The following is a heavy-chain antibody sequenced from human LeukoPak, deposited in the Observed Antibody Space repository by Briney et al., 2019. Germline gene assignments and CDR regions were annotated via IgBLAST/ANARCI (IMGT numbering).Heavy chain of an antibody. CDR3: ARGPNYYYDSSGSFDI. J-gene: IGHJ3*02. CDR1: GYTFTSYG. Sequence: ASVKVSCKASGYTFTSYGISWVRQAPGQGLEWMGWISAYNGNTNYAQKLQGRVTMTTDTSTSTAYMELRSLRSDDTAVYYCARGPNYYYDSSGSFDIWGKGKRVTVFS. D-gene: IGHD3-22*01. CDR2: ISAYNGNT. V-gene: IGHV1-18*01.